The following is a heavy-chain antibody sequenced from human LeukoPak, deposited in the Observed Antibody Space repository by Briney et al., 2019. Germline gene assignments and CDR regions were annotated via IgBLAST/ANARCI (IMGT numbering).Heavy chain of an antibody. CDR2: INGNGGST. CDR1: GFTFDDYG. CDR3: ARRAGAYSHPYDY. D-gene: IGHD4/OR15-4a*01. J-gene: IGHJ4*02. Sequence: RSGGSLRLSCAASGFTFDDYGMSWVRQAPGKGLEWVSGINGNGGSTGYADSVKGRFTISRDNAKKSLYLQMNSLRAEDTALYYCARRAGAYSHPYDYWGQGTLVTVSS. V-gene: IGHV3-20*04.